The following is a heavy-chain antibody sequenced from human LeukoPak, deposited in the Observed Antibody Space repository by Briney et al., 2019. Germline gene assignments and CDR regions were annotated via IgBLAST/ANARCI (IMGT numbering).Heavy chain of an antibody. D-gene: IGHD3-10*01. V-gene: IGHV4-38-2*01. CDR3: ASQRITMVRGAAVDY. Sequence: SETLSLTCSVSGYAITSGYFWGWIRQPPGKGLEWIGSIYYSGSTYYNPSLKSRVTISVDTSKNQFSLKLSSVTAADTAVYYCASQRITMVRGAAVDYWGQGTLVTVSS. CDR1: GYAITSGYF. J-gene: IGHJ4*02. CDR2: IYYSGST.